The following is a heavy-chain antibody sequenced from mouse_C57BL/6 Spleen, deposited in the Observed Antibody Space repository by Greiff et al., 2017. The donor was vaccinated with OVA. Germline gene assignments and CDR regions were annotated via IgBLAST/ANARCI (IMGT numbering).Heavy chain of an antibody. J-gene: IGHJ3*01. V-gene: IGHV1-62-2*01. CDR1: GYTFTEYT. CDR3: AKHEENSKHFAY. Sequence: VQLVESGAELVKPGASVKLSCKASGYTFTEYTIHWVKQRSGQGLEWIGWFYPGSGSIKYNEKFKDKATLTADKSSSTAYMELSRLTSEDSAVYFCAKHEENSKHFAYWGKGTLVTVSA. CDR2: FYPGSGSI. D-gene: IGHD2-5*01.